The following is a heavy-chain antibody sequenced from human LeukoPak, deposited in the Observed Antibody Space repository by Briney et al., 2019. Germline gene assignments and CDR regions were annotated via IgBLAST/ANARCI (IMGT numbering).Heavy chain of an antibody. CDR2: IKQDGNEK. CDR1: GFTFVSYW. CDR3: ARDSTGAPLIS. J-gene: IGHJ5*02. Sequence: GGSLRLSCAASGFTFVSYWMSWVRQAPGKGLEWVANIKQDGNEKYYVDSVKGRFTISRDNAKNSLYLQMNSLRAEDTAVYYCARDSTGAPLISWGQGTLVTVSS. V-gene: IGHV3-7*01.